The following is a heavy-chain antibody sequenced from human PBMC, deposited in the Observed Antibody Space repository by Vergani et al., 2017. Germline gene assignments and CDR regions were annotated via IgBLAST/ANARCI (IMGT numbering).Heavy chain of an antibody. V-gene: IGHV4-4*07. CDR2: IYMNGNT. J-gene: IGHJ3*01. CDR3: ARMTHCSGTTCPGAFDL. Sequence: QVQLQESGPGLVKPSETPSLTCTVSGGYISSYYRSWIRQPAGKGLEWIGRIYMNGNTNYNPSLKSRVAVSVDTSKNQFSLKLTSVTAADTAIYYCARMTHCSGTTCPGAFDLWGQGTMVTVSA. D-gene: IGHD2-2*01. CDR1: GGYISSYY.